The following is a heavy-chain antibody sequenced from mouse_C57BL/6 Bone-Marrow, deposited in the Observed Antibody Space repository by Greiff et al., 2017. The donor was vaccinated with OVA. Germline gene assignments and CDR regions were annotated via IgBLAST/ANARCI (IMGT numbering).Heavy chain of an antibody. V-gene: IGHV1-54*01. Sequence: VKLQESGAELVRPGTSVKVSCKASGYAFTNYLIEWVKQRPGQGLEWIGVINPGSGGTNYNEKFKGKATLTADKSSSTAYMQLSSLTSEDSAVYFCARLEVDWYFDVWGTGTTVTVSS. J-gene: IGHJ1*03. CDR2: INPGSGGT. CDR1: GYAFTNYL. CDR3: ARLEVDWYFDV. D-gene: IGHD1-1*02.